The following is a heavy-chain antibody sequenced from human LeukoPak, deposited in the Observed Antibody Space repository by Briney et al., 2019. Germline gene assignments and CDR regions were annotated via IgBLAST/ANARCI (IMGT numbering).Heavy chain of an antibody. Sequence: GGSLRLSCAASGFTFSSYEMNWVRQAPGKGLEWVSYISSSGSTIYHADSVKGRFTISRDNAKNSLYLQMNSLRAEDTAVYYCASLDFDWLSKTPFDYWGQGTLVTVSS. J-gene: IGHJ4*02. CDR2: ISSSGSTI. CDR3: ASLDFDWLSKTPFDY. D-gene: IGHD3-9*01. CDR1: GFTFSSYE. V-gene: IGHV3-48*03.